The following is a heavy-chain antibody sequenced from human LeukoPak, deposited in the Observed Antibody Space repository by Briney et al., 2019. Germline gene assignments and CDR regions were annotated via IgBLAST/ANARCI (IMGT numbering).Heavy chain of an antibody. D-gene: IGHD6-19*01. J-gene: IGHJ4*02. CDR1: GFTFSSYG. V-gene: IGHV3-30*02. Sequence: GGSLRLSCAASGFTFSSYGMHWVRQAPGKGLEWVAFIRYDGSNKYYADSVKGRFTISRDNSKNTLYLQMNSLRAEDTAVYYCAKDQYSSGWKTFDYWGQGTLVTVSS. CDR2: IRYDGSNK. CDR3: AKDQYSSGWKTFDY.